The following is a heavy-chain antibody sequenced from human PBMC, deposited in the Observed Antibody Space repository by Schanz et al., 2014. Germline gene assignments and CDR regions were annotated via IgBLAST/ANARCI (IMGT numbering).Heavy chain of an antibody. D-gene: IGHD2-21*01. Sequence: VQLVESGGGVVQPGGSLRLSCAASGFTFSSYAMSWVRQAPGKGLEWVSGISGSDGSTYYADSVKGRFTISRDNSMNTLSLQMNGLSADDTAIYYCAKGQGAVINNWYFDLWGRGTLVTVSS. CDR1: GFTFSSYA. J-gene: IGHJ2*01. CDR2: ISGSDGST. V-gene: IGHV3-23*04. CDR3: AKGQGAVINNWYFDL.